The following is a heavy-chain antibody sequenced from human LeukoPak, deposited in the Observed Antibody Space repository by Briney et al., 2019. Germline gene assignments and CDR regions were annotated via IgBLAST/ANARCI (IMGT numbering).Heavy chain of an antibody. Sequence: GGSLRLSCAASGFTFDDYAMHWVRQAPGKGLEGVSGISWNSGSIVYADSVKARFTISRDNAKTSLYLQMNSLRAEDTALYYCGKAAGDYGYSYYYYMDVWGKGTTVTVSS. V-gene: IGHV3-9*01. CDR2: ISWNSGSI. CDR1: GFTFDDYA. J-gene: IGHJ6*03. CDR3: GKAAGDYGYSYYYYMDV. D-gene: IGHD4-17*01.